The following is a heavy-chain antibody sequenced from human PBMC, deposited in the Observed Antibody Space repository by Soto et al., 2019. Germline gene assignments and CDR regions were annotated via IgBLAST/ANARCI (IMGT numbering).Heavy chain of an antibody. V-gene: IGHV3-23*01. CDR2: ISGSGGST. D-gene: IGHD6-13*01. Sequence: GGSLRLPCAASGFTFSSYAMSWVRQAPGKGLEWVSAISGSGGSTYYADSVKGRFTISRDNSKTTLYLQMNSLRSEDTAVYYCARGSVRAAIAAAGTGWFDPWGQGTLATVSS. CDR3: ARGSVRAAIAAAGTGWFDP. CDR1: GFTFSSYA. J-gene: IGHJ5*02.